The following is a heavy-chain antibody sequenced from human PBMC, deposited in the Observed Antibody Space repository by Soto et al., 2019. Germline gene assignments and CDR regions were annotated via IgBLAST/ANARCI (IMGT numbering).Heavy chain of an antibody. V-gene: IGHV3-30*03. CDR1: GFTFNNYG. Sequence: QVQLVESGGGVVQPGRSLRLSCAASGFTFNNYGMHWARQDPGKGLEWVAGISYDGSNKYYAESVKGRFTISRDNSRNTLYLQIDSLRAEDTAVYYCAGGWYFFDYCGQVTLVTVS. J-gene: IGHJ4*02. D-gene: IGHD6-19*01. CDR2: ISYDGSNK. CDR3: AGGWYFFDY.